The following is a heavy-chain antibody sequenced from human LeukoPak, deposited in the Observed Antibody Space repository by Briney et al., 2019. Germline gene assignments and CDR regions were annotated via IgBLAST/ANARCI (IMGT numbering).Heavy chain of an antibody. V-gene: IGHV1-69-2*01. CDR1: GYTFTDYY. D-gene: IGHD6-13*01. J-gene: IGHJ6*03. CDR3: ARDGVAGSSSRNTNYYYYYMDV. CDR2: VDPEDGET. Sequence: ATVKISCKASGYTFTDYYMHWVQQAPGKWLEWMGRVDPEDGETVYAEKFQGRVTITADTSTSTAYMELRSLRSDDTAVYYCARDGVAGSSSRNTNYYYYYMDVWGKGTTVTVSS.